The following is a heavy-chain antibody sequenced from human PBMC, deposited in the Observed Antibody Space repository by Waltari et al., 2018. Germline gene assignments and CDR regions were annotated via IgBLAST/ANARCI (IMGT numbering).Heavy chain of an antibody. CDR3: AREEDNYDA. Sequence: QVQLVQSGAEVGKPGASVTVSCTASGYTFTGYYVHWVRQAPGQGLEWMGWIDPKSGDTNYAYKFQGRVTMTRDTSIRAAYMELSGLRSDDTAVYYCAREEDNYDA. J-gene: IGHJ3*01. D-gene: IGHD1-1*01. CDR1: GYTFTGYY. CDR2: IDPKSGDT. V-gene: IGHV1-2*07.